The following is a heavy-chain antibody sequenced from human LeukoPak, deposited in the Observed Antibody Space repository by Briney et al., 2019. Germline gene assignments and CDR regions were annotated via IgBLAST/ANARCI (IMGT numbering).Heavy chain of an antibody. D-gene: IGHD4-17*01. CDR3: AKDQTTLYSYFYYYMDV. CDR1: GFTFSNYG. Sequence: GGSLRLSGAASGFTFSNYGMHWVRQAPGKGLEWVAFIRYDGSDKYYADSVKGRFTISRDNSKNTLYLQVNSLRAEDTAVYYCAKDQTTLYSYFYYYMDVWGRGTTVTVSS. CDR2: IRYDGSDK. V-gene: IGHV3-30*02. J-gene: IGHJ6*03.